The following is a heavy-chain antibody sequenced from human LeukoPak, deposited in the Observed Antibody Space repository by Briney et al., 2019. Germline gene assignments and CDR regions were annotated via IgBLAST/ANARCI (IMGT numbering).Heavy chain of an antibody. CDR1: GYTFTNYY. V-gene: IGHV1-46*01. J-gene: IGHJ3*02. CDR3: ARAMRGTGGAFDI. Sequence: ASVKVSCKASGYTFTNYYVHWVRQAPGQGLEWVGIINPSGGSTSYAQKFQGRVTMTRDTSTSTVYMELSSLRSEDTAVYYCARAMRGTGGAFDIWGQGTMVTVSS. CDR2: INPSGGST. D-gene: IGHD1-1*01.